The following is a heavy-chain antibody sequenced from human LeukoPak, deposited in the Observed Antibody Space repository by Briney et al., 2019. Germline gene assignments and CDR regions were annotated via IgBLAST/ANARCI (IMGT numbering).Heavy chain of an antibody. Sequence: AETLTLTCTVSGCTISSYYRSWIRQPPGKGLEWIGYIYYSGSTNYNPSLKSRVTISVDTSKNQFSLKLSSVTAADTAVYYCAIGDYYDSSGYFDYWGQGTLVTVSS. J-gene: IGHJ4*02. V-gene: IGHV4-59*01. CDR1: GCTISSYY. D-gene: IGHD3-22*01. CDR2: IYYSGST. CDR3: AIGDYYDSSGYFDY.